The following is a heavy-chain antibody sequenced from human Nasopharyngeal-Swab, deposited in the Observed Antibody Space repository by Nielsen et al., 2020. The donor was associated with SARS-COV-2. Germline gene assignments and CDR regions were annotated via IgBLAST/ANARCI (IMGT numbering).Heavy chain of an antibody. Sequence: SETLSLTCAVYGGSFSAYYWGWIRQPPGKGLDGIAEINHSGSTNYNTSLQSRVTLSVDTSMNTSSLELRSVAAADTAVYYCARGLSGIVPAPILGLGPYYYYYYMDVWGKGTTVTVSS. V-gene: IGHV4-34*01. D-gene: IGHD2-2*01. CDR3: ARGLSGIVPAPILGLGPYYYYYYMDV. CDR1: GGSFSAYY. J-gene: IGHJ6*03. CDR2: INHSGST.